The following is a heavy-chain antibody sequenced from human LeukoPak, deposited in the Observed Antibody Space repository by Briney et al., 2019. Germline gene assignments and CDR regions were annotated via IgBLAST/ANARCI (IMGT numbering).Heavy chain of an antibody. Sequence: PSETLSLTCTVSGGSISSSSYYWGWIRQPPGAGLEWIGSIYYSGSTYYNPSLKSRVTISVDTSKNQFSLKLSSVTAADTAVYYCASIWSGYFEWFDPWGQGTLVTVSS. CDR2: IYYSGST. CDR3: ASIWSGYFEWFDP. D-gene: IGHD3-3*01. J-gene: IGHJ5*02. CDR1: GGSISSSSYY. V-gene: IGHV4-39*01.